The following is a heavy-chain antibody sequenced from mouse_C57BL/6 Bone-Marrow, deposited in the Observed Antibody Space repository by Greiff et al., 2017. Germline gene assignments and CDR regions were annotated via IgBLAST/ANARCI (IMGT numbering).Heavy chain of an antibody. J-gene: IGHJ3*01. CDR3: TTDSPFAY. Sequence: VQLQQSGAELVRPGASVKLSCTASGFNIKDDYMHWVKRRPEQGLEWIGWIDPENGDTEYASKFQGKATITADTSSNTAYLQLSSLTSEDTAVYYCTTDSPFAYWGQGTLVTVSA. CDR2: IDPENGDT. CDR1: GFNIKDDY. V-gene: IGHV14-4*01.